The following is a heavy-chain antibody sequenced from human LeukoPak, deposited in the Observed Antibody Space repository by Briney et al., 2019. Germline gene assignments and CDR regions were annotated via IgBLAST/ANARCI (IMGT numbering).Heavy chain of an antibody. D-gene: IGHD3-22*01. J-gene: IGHJ4*02. CDR1: GFTFSSYG. CDR2: IWYDGSNK. Sequence: GRSLRLSCAASGFTFSSYGMHWVRQAPGKGLEWVAVIWYDGSNKYYADSVKGRFTISRDNSKNTLYLQMNSLRAEDTAVYYCAREAGLFSYFDYWGQGTLVTVSS. V-gene: IGHV3-33*01. CDR3: AREAGLFSYFDY.